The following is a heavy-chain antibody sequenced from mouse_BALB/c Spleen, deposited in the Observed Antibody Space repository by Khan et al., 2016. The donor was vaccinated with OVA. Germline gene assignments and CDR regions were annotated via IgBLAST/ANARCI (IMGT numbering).Heavy chain of an antibody. D-gene: IGHD2-4*01. CDR2: LWSGGST. Sequence: QVQLKQSGPGLVQPSQSLSITCTVSGFSLTTYGVNWVRQSPGKGLEWLGVLWSGGSTDYNAAFISRLSISKDNSKSQVFFKMNSLQANDTAIYYCARNYDYDEGLAYWGQGTLVTVSA. CDR3: ARNYDYDEGLAY. J-gene: IGHJ3*01. V-gene: IGHV2-2*02. CDR1: GFSLTTYG.